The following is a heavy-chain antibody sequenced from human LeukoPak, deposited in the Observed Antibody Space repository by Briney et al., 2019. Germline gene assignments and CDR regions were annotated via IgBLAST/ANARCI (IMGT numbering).Heavy chain of an antibody. V-gene: IGHV1-69*05. J-gene: IGHJ3*02. CDR3: ARDPSKRIQLWPDAFDI. CDR2: IIPIFGTA. CDR1: GGTFSSYA. Sequence: SVKVSCKASGGTFSSYAISWVRQAPGQGLEWMGGIIPIFGTANYAQKFQGRVTITTDESTSTAYMELSSLRSEDTAMYYCARDPSKRIQLWPDAFDIWGQGTMVTVSS. D-gene: IGHD5-18*01.